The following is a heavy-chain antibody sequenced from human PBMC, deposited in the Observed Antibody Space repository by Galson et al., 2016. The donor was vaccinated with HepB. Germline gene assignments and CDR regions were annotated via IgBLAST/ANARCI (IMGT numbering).Heavy chain of an antibody. Sequence: QSGAEVKKPGESLRISCKGSGFSFTSFWITWVRQMPGKGLEWMGKIDPTDSYTNYSPSFQGHVTIPADKSISTASLHWKRLKPPDTAMYFCATSTGDFPSHGALDIWGQGTMVTVSS. V-gene: IGHV5-10-1*01. J-gene: IGHJ3*02. CDR1: GFSFTSFW. CDR2: IDPTDSYT. CDR3: ATSTGDFPSHGALDI. D-gene: IGHD4-17*01.